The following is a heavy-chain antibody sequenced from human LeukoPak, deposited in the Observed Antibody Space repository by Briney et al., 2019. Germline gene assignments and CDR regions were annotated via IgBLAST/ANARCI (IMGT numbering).Heavy chain of an antibody. D-gene: IGHD3-3*01. CDR1: GGSFSGYY. J-gene: IGHJ5*02. CDR3: AREVGGMAIFGVVISPTYNWFDP. Sequence: SETLSLTCAVYGGSFSGYYWSWIRQPPGKGLEWIGEINHSGSTNYNPSLKSRVTISVDTSKNQFSLKLSSVTAADTAVYYCAREVGGMAIFGVVISPTYNWFDPWGQGTLVTVSS. V-gene: IGHV4-34*01. CDR2: INHSGST.